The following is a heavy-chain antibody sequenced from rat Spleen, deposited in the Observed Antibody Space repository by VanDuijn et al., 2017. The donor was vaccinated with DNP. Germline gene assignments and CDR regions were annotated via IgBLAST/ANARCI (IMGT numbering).Heavy chain of an antibody. Sequence: EVQLVESGGDLVQPGGSLKLSCVASGFTFSYYWMTWIRQVPGKGLEWIASITSGAGTTSYADSVKGRFTISRDNANGTLYLQMDNLRSEDMATYYCARWEQGYFDYWGQGVMVTVSS. V-gene: IGHV5-31*01. CDR3: ARWEQGYFDY. D-gene: IGHD5-1*01. CDR1: GFTFSYYW. J-gene: IGHJ2*01. CDR2: ITSGAGTT.